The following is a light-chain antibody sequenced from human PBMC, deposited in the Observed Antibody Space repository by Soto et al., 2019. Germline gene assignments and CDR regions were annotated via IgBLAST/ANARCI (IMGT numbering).Light chain of an antibody. J-gene: IGLJ2*01. CDR2: STS. CDR3: LLYYGGAQPHVV. Sequence: QTVVTQEPSLTVSPGGTVTLTCASSTGAVTSGLCPNWFQQKPGQPPRALIYSTSKKHSWTPARFSGSLLGGKAALTLSGVQPEDEAEYYCLLYYGGAQPHVVFGGGTKLTVL. V-gene: IGLV7-43*01. CDR1: TGAVTSGLC.